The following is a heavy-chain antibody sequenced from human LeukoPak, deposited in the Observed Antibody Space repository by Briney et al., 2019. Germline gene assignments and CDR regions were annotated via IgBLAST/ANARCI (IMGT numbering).Heavy chain of an antibody. D-gene: IGHD3-10*01. Sequence: GRSLRLSCAASGFTFSSYGMHWVRQAPGKGLEWVAVISYDGSNKYYADSVKGLFTISRDNSKNTLYLQMNSLRAEDTAVYYCAKDFSKGLMSDGSGSYYPGYYWGQGTLVTVSS. V-gene: IGHV3-30*18. J-gene: IGHJ4*02. CDR2: ISYDGSNK. CDR3: AKDFSKGLMSDGSGSYYPGYY. CDR1: GFTFSSYG.